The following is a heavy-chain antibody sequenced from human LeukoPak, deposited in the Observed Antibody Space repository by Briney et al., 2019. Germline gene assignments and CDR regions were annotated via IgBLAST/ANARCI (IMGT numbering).Heavy chain of an antibody. J-gene: IGHJ6*02. V-gene: IGHV3-23*01. CDR3: AKGAGNIIVVPADYGMDV. CDR1: EFTFSSYA. CDR2: ISGSGGST. Sequence: GGSLRLSCAASEFTFSSYAMSWVRQAPGKGLEWVADISGSGGSTYYADSVKGRFTISRDNSRNTLYLQMNSLRAEDTAVYYCAKGAGNIIVVPADYGMDVWGQGTTVTASS. D-gene: IGHD2-2*01.